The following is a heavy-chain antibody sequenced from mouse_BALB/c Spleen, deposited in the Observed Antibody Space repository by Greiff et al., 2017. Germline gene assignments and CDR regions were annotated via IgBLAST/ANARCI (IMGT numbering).Heavy chain of an antibody. CDR1: GFTFSSYA. J-gene: IGHJ3*01. CDR3: ARAYYRYDPAWFAY. V-gene: IGHV5-9-4*01. D-gene: IGHD2-14*01. CDR2: ISSGGSYT. Sequence: EVQRVESGGGLVKPGGSLKLSCAASGFTFSSYAMSWVRQSPEKRLEWVAEISSGGSYTYYPDTVTGRFTISRDNAKNTLYLEMSSLRSEDTAMYYCARAYYRYDPAWFAYWGQGTLVTVSA.